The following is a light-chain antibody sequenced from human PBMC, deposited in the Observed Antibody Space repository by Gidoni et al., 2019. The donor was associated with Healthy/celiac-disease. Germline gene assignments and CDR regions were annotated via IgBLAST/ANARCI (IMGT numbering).Light chain of an antibody. CDR3: SSYTSSSTVV. Sequence: QSPLTQPASVSASPGQSITISCTGTSSDVGGYNYVSWYQQHPGKAPKLMIYEVSNRPSGVSNRFSGSKSGNTASLTISGLQAEDEADYYCSSYTSSSTVVFGGGNKLTVL. J-gene: IGLJ2*01. CDR2: EVS. CDR1: SSDVGGYNY. V-gene: IGLV2-14*01.